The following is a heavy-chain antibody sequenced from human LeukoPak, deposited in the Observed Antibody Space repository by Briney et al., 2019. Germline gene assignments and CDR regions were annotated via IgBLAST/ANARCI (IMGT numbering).Heavy chain of an antibody. V-gene: IGHV3-23*01. D-gene: IGHD2-2*01. J-gene: IGHJ4*02. CDR2: ISSSGGAS. CDR1: GFTFSACG. Sequence: GGSLRLSCAASGFTFSACGMSWVRQAPGKGLEWVSTISSSGGASYYADSVQGRFTISRDNSKNTLYLQMNSLRAEDTAIYYCAKDSASWRLFDYWGQGILVTVS. CDR3: AKDSASWRLFDY.